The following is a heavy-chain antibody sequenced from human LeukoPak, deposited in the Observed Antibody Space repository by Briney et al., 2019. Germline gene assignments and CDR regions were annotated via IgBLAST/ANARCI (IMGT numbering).Heavy chain of an antibody. CDR2: IIPIFGTA. Sequence: SVKVSCKASGGTFSSYAISWVRQAPGQGLEWMGGIIPIFGTANYAQKFQGRVTITTDESTSTAYVELSSLRSEDTAVYYCASLAAHSNYEFDYWGQGTLVTVSS. D-gene: IGHD4-11*01. CDR1: GGTFSSYA. V-gene: IGHV1-69*05. CDR3: ASLAAHSNYEFDY. J-gene: IGHJ4*02.